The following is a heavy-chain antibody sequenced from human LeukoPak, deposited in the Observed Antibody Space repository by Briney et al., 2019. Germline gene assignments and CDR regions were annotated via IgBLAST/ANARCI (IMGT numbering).Heavy chain of an antibody. Sequence: GRSLRLSCAASGFTFSNYFMHWVRQAPGKGLEWVADIASDGSHTFYVESVKGRFTISRDNSKNTLYLQMNSLGPEDTSVYFCARERQDTVIHSGAFDIWGQGTMVTVSS. D-gene: IGHD2-21*02. CDR2: IASDGSHT. J-gene: IGHJ3*02. CDR1: GFTFSNYF. V-gene: IGHV3-30-3*01. CDR3: ARERQDTVIHSGAFDI.